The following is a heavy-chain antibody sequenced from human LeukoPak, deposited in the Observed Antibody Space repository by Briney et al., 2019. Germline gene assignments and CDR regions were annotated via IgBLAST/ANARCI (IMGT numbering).Heavy chain of an antibody. Sequence: RASETLSLTCTVSGGSISSGSYYWRWIRQPAGKGLEWIGRIYTSGSTNYNPSLQSRVTMSVDTSKNQFSLKLSSVTAADTAVYYCARVSRYDFWSCYYMDVWGKGTTVTVSS. CDR3: ARVSRYDFWSCYYMDV. D-gene: IGHD3-3*01. CDR1: GGSISSGSYY. CDR2: IYTSGST. J-gene: IGHJ6*04. V-gene: IGHV4-61*02.